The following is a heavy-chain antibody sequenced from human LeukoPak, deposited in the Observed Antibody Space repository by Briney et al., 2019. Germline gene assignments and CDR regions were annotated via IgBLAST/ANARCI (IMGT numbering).Heavy chain of an antibody. D-gene: IGHD3-9*01. CDR3: AKDGDILTGYYTFDI. CDR2: INHSGST. Sequence: SETLSLTCAVYGGSFSGYYWSWIRQPPGKGLEWIGEINHSGSTNYNPSLKSRVTISVDTSKNQFSLKLSSVTAADTAVYYCAKDGDILTGYYTFDIWGQGTMVTVPS. CDR1: GGSFSGYY. J-gene: IGHJ3*02. V-gene: IGHV4-34*01.